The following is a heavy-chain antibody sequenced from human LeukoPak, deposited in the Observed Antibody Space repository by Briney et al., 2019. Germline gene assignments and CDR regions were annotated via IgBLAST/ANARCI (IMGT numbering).Heavy chain of an antibody. CDR2: INTNTGNP. CDR3: ARAHSYSTSSLPGY. V-gene: IGHV7-4-1*02. D-gene: IGHD6-6*01. CDR1: GYTFISYV. Sequence: ASVKFSCKASGYTFISYVMTWVREAPGQGLEWMGWINTNTGNPTYAQGFTGRFVFSLDTSVSTAYLQISSLKAEDTAVYYCARAHSYSTSSLPGYWGQGTLVTVSS. J-gene: IGHJ4*02.